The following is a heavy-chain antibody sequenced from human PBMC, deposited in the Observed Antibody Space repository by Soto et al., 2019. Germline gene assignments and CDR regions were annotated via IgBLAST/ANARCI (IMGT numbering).Heavy chain of an antibody. CDR2: IYSGGST. V-gene: IGHV3-66*02. CDR3: ACGIAARPGYYYYYMDV. J-gene: IGHJ6*03. D-gene: IGHD6-6*01. CDR1: GFTVSSNY. Sequence: GESLKISCAASGFTVSSNYMSWVRQAPGKGLEWVSVIYSGGSTYYADSVKGRFTISRDNSKNTLYLQMNSLRAEDTAVYYCACGIAARPGYYYYYMDVWGKGTTVTVSS.